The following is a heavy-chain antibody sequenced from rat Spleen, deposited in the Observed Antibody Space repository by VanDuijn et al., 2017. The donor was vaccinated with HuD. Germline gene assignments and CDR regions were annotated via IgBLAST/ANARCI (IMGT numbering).Heavy chain of an antibody. V-gene: IGHV5S13*01. CDR2: ISTGGGNT. D-gene: IGHD1-12*02. Sequence: VQLKVSGPGLVQPSQTLSLTCTVSGFSLTSFGVSWVRQPPGKGLEWVASISTGGGNTYYRDSVKGRFTISRDNAKSTLYLQMDSLRSEDTATYYCARHYYDGSYYYGGYYFDYWGQGVMVTVSS. CDR1: GFSLTSFG. CDR3: ARHYYDGSYYYGGYYFDY. J-gene: IGHJ2*01.